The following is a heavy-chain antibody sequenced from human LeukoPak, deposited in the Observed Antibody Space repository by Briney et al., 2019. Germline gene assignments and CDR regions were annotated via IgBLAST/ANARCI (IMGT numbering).Heavy chain of an antibody. CDR2: IYYTGNT. J-gene: IGHJ3*02. V-gene: IGHV4-59*12. CDR3: ARTRNDAFDI. CDR1: GGSITSFY. Sequence: TPSETLSLTCTVSGGSITSFYWSWLRQPPGKGRVWIGYIYYTGNTDYNPSLRSRVTISLDTSKRHFTLNLSSVTAADTAVYYCARTRNDAFDIWGQGTMVTVSS.